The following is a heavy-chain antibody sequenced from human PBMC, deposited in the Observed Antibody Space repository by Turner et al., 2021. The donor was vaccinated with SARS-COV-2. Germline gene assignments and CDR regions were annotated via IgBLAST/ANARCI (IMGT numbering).Heavy chain of an antibody. J-gene: IGHJ5*02. Sequence: QVQLVESGGGVVQPGRYLRLSCAASGFTFSTYAMHWVRQAPGKGLEWVVVIWYDGSNKFYVDSVKGRFTISRDNSKNTLYLQMNSLRAEDTAVYYCARDYSSSSYLVSWFDPWGQGTLVTVSS. CDR3: ARDYSSSSYLVSWFDP. D-gene: IGHD6-6*01. V-gene: IGHV3-33*01. CDR2: IWYDGSNK. CDR1: GFTFSTYA.